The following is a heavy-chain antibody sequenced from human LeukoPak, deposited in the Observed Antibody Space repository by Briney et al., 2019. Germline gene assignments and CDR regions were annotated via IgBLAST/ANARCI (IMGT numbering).Heavy chain of an antibody. Sequence: ASVNVSCKASGYTFTSYDINWVRQATGQGLEWMGWMNPNSGNTGYAQKFQGRVTITRNTSISTAYMELSSLRSEDTAVYYCARLDVLRGGARDYWGQGTLVTVSS. J-gene: IGHJ4*02. D-gene: IGHD2-2*03. CDR2: MNPNSGNT. CDR3: ARLDVLRGGARDY. V-gene: IGHV1-8*03. CDR1: GYTFTSYD.